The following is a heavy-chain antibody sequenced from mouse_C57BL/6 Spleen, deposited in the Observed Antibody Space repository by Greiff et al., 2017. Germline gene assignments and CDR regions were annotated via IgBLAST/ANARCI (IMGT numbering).Heavy chain of an antibody. V-gene: IGHV1-64*01. CDR2: IHPNSGST. J-gene: IGHJ1*03. D-gene: IGHD1-1*01. CDR1: GYTFTSYW. CDR3: ARRGYYYGSGYWYFDG. Sequence: QVQLQQPGAELVKPGASVKLSCKASGYTFTSYWMHWVKQRPGQGLEWIGIIHPNSGSTNYNEKFKSKVTLTVDKSSSTAYMQLSSLTSEDSAVYYCARRGYYYGSGYWYFDGWGTGTTVTVSS.